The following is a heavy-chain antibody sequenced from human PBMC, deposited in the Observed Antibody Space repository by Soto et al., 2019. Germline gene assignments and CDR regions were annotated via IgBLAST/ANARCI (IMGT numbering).Heavy chain of an antibody. Sequence: PGGSLRLSCAASGFTFSSYSMTWVRQAPGKGLEWASYISSSSTIYYADSVKGRFTISRDNAKNSLYLQMNSLRAEDTAVYYCARGAYYYETRGLSYWGQGTLVTVSS. CDR2: ISSSSTI. CDR1: GFTFSSYS. CDR3: ARGAYYYETRGLSY. D-gene: IGHD3-22*01. J-gene: IGHJ4*02. V-gene: IGHV3-48*01.